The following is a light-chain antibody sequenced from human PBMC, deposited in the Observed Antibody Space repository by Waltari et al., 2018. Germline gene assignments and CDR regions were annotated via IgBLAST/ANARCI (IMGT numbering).Light chain of an antibody. CDR1: SGPSSNI. CDR2: LNADGSH. CDR3: QTGGHGTWV. V-gene: IGLV4-69*01. J-gene: IGLJ3*02. Sequence: HRVLSHAPSASASLRASVTHPCTATSGPSSNIIACLPQLPEKGPRFLMKLNADGSHSRGAEIPDRFSGSSSGAERYLTISSLQPEDEADYYCQTGGHGTWVFGGGTKLTVL.